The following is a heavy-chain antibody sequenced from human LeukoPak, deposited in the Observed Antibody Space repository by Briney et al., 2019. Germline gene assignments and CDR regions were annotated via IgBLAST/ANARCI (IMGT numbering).Heavy chain of an antibody. CDR2: ISSSGSTI. CDR3: ARDGSGHGFDY. V-gene: IGHV3-48*03. Sequence: PGGSLRLSCAASGFTFSSYEMNWVRQAPGKGLEWVSYISSSGSTIYYAYSVKGRFTISRDNAKNSLYLQMNSLRAEDTAVYYCARDGSGHGFDYWGQGTLVTVSS. J-gene: IGHJ4*02. CDR1: GFTFSSYE. D-gene: IGHD5-12*01.